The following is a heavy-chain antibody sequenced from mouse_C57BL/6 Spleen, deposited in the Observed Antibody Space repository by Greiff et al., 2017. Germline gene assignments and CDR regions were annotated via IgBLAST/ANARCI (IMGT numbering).Heavy chain of an antibody. D-gene: IGHD3-3*01. CDR3: AREGGGAMDY. V-gene: IGHV2-9-1*01. CDR2: IWTGGGT. CDR1: GFSLTSYD. Sequence: VQVVESGPGLVAPSQSLSITCTVSGFSLTSYDISWVRQPPGKGLEWLGVIWTGGGTNYNSALKSRLSISKDNSKGQVFLRMNSLQTDDTARYYCAREGGGAMDYWGQGTSVTVSS. J-gene: IGHJ4*01.